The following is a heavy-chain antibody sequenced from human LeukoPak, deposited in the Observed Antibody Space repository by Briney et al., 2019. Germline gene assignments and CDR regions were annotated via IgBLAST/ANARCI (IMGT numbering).Heavy chain of an antibody. CDR1: GFTFTSSA. CDR2: IVVGSGNT. D-gene: IGHD2-21*02. Sequence: SVKVSCKASGFTFTSSAVLWVRQARGQRLEWIGWIVVGSGNTNYAQKFQERVTITRDRSTSTAYMELSSLRSEDTAVYYCAAVGAYCGGDCSFDYWGQGTLVTVSS. J-gene: IGHJ4*02. CDR3: AAVGAYCGGDCSFDY. V-gene: IGHV1-58*01.